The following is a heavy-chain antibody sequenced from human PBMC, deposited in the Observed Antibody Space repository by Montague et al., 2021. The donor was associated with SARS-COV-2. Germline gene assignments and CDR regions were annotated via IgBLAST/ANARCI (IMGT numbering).Heavy chain of an antibody. CDR3: ASPGGYCSGGRCYYVY. V-gene: IGHV4-59*01. Sequence: SETLSLTCTVSGGSISNFYWSWLRQPPGKGLEWIGYIYYSGSSNYNPSLKSRVTISIDTSKNQFSLNLNSVTAADGAVYYCASPGGYCSGGRCYYVYWGQGTLVTVSS. J-gene: IGHJ4*02. CDR1: GGSISNFY. CDR2: IYYSGSS. D-gene: IGHD2-15*01.